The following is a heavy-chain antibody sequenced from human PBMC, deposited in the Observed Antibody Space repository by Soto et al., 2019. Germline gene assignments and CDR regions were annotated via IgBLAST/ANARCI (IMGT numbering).Heavy chain of an antibody. CDR3: ARRIPSGYAKGAWFDP. D-gene: IGHD2-8*01. Sequence: SETLSLTCAVYGGSFSGYYWSWIRQPPGKVLEWIGEINHSGSTNYNPSLKSRVTISVDTSKNQFSLKLSSVTAADTAVYYCARRIPSGYAKGAWFDPWGQGTLVTVSS. J-gene: IGHJ5*02. CDR2: INHSGST. V-gene: IGHV4-34*01. CDR1: GGSFSGYY.